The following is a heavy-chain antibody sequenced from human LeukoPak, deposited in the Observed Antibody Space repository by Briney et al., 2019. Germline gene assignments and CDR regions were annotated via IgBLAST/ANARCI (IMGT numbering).Heavy chain of an antibody. Sequence: ASVKVSCKASGYTFIDFAVNWVRQAPGQGLEWMGWINTNTGSPTYAQGFTGRFVFSLDTSVNTAYLQINSLKADDTAIYYCARETAMASNWLDPWGQGTLVTVSS. CDR1: GYTFIDFA. J-gene: IGHJ5*02. V-gene: IGHV7-4-1*02. CDR3: ARETAMASNWLDP. D-gene: IGHD2-21*02. CDR2: INTNTGSP.